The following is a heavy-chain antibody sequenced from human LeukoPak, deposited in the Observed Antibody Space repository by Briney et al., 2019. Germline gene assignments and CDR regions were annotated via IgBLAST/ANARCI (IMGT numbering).Heavy chain of an antibody. CDR2: ISYDGSNK. J-gene: IGHJ4*02. Sequence: PGGSVRLSCAASGFTFSSYGMHWVRRAPGKGLEWVAVISYDGSNKYYADSVKGRFTISRDNSKNTLYLQMNSLRAEDTAVYYCAKVSIAAALDYWGQGTLVTVSS. V-gene: IGHV3-30*18. CDR3: AKVSIAAALDY. CDR1: GFTFSSYG. D-gene: IGHD6-13*01.